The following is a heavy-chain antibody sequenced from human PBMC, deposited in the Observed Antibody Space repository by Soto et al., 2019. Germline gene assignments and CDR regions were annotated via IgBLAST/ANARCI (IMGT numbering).Heavy chain of an antibody. CDR3: ARDRDIVLAPVGWFDP. CDR2: ISSSGSTI. D-gene: IGHD2-2*01. V-gene: IGHV3-11*01. CDR1: GFTFSDYY. Sequence: PGGSLRLSCAASGFTFSDYYMSWIRQAPGKGLEWVSYISSSGSTIYYADSVKGRFTISRDNAKNSLYLQMNSLRAEDTAVYYCARDRDIVLAPVGWFDPWGQGTLVTVSS. J-gene: IGHJ5*02.